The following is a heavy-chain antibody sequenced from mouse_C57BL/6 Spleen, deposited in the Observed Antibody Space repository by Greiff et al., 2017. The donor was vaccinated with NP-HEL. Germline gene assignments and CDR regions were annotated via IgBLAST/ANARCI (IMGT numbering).Heavy chain of an antibody. D-gene: IGHD2-3*01. CDR1: GYTFTSYW. CDR2: IDPSDSDT. V-gene: IGHV1-69*01. J-gene: IGHJ4*01. CDR3: ARWLLNAMDY. Sequence: QVQLQQPGAELVMPGASVKLSCKASGYTFTSYWMHWVKQRPGQGLEWIGEIDPSDSDTNYNQKFKGKSTLTVDKSSSTAYMQLSSLTSEDSAVYYCARWLLNAMDYWGQGTSVTVSS.